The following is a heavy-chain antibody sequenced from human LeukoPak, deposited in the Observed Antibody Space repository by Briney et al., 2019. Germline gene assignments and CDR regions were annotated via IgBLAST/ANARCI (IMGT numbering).Heavy chain of an antibody. D-gene: IGHD3-3*01. J-gene: IGHJ4*02. V-gene: IGHV3-23*01. CDR3: ARGEWPPLPYYFDY. Sequence: GGSLRLSCAASGFTFSSYAMSWVRQAPGKGLEWVSTIRGNDGSTFYADSVRGRFTISRDMSKNTLFLQMNSLRAEDTAVYYCARGEWPPLPYYFDYWGQGTLVTVSS. CDR1: GFTFSSYA. CDR2: IRGNDGST.